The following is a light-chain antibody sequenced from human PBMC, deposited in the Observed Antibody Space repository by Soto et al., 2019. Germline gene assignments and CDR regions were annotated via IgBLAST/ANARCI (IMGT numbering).Light chain of an antibody. Sequence: DIQMTQSPSSLSASIGDRVTITCRASQNIRSYLNWYQQKPGKTPKLLLYSASTLQSGVPSRFSGSGSGTGFTLTISALQPEDFGSYYCQQAYISLLSFGGGTKIEIK. V-gene: IGKV1-39*01. J-gene: IGKJ4*01. CDR1: QNIRSY. CDR2: SAS. CDR3: QQAYISLLS.